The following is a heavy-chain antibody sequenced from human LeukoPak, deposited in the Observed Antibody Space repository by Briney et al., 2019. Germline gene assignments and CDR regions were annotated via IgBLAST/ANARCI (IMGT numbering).Heavy chain of an antibody. CDR3: YTSITDY. D-gene: IGHD2-21*01. V-gene: IGHV3-15*07. Sequence: KAGGSLRLSCAASGFTFSSYGMHWVRQAPGKGLEWVGRIRSKIDGGATDYAAPVKGRFTISRDDSKNTLYLQINSLKIEDTAMYYCYTSITDYWGQGTLVTVSS. CDR2: IRSKIDGGAT. J-gene: IGHJ4*02. CDR1: GFTFSSYG.